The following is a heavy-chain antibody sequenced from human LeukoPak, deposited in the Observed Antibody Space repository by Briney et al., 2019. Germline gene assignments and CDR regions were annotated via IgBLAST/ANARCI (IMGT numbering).Heavy chain of an antibody. CDR3: AKEGPIAVANYFDY. J-gene: IGHJ4*02. Sequence: GGTLRLSCAASGFTIDDYAMHWVRQPPGKGLEWVSLITGDCAGTSYADSVKGRLTISRDNSKNYLYRQMNGLRTEDTALYYCAKEGPIAVANYFDYWGQGTLVTVSS. CDR2: ITGDCAGT. D-gene: IGHD6-19*01. V-gene: IGHV3-43*02. CDR1: GFTIDDYA.